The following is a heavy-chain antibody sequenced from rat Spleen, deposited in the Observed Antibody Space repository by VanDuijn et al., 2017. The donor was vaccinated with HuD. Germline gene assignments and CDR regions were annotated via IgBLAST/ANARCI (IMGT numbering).Heavy chain of an antibody. CDR2: INSAGST. V-gene: IGHV3-3*01. J-gene: IGHJ2*01. D-gene: IGHD1-12*02. CDR3: DANIDGTYYYFDY. Sequence: EVQLQESGPGLVKPSQSLSLTCSVTGHYITSGYRWNWIRKFPGNKLEWMGYINSAGSTVYNPSLKSRIAITRDTSKNQFFLQVNSVTNEDTATWYCDANIDGTYYYFDYWGQGVMVTVSS. CDR1: GHYITSGYR.